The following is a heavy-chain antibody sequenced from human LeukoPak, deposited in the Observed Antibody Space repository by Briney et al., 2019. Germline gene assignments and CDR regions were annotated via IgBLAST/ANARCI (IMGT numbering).Heavy chain of an antibody. Sequence: GGSLRLSCAASGFTFSDYYMSWIRQAPGEGLEWVSYISSSGSTIYYADSVKGRFTISRDNAKNSLYLQMNSLRAEDTAVYYCARAVVVVAATPYWFDPWGQGTLVTVSS. CDR1: GFTFSDYY. J-gene: IGHJ5*02. CDR2: ISSSGSTI. V-gene: IGHV3-11*01. D-gene: IGHD2-15*01. CDR3: ARAVVVVAATPYWFDP.